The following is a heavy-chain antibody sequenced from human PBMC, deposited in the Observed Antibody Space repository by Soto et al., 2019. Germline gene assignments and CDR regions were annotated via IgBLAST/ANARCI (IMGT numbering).Heavy chain of an antibody. J-gene: IGHJ5*02. D-gene: IGHD2-15*01. CDR1: GFTFSSYW. CDR3: EREIRGISGWWWFDP. Sequence: EVQLVESGGGLVQPGGSLRLSCAASGFTFSSYWMSWVRQAPGKGLEWVANIKQDGSEKYYVDSVKGRFTISRDNAKNQLKRQRNRLRAEDTGVYYWEREIRGISGWWWFDPWGQGTLVTVSS. V-gene: IGHV3-7*05. CDR2: IKQDGSEK.